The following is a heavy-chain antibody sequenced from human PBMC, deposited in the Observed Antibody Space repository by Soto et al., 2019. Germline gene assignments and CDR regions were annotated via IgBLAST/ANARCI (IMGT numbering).Heavy chain of an antibody. V-gene: IGHV1-3*04. Sequence: GASVKVSFKACGYSFMSWSLHWVRQAPGQRLEWMGWINTGNGDTKYSQKFQGRVTFTRDTPASTAYMELSSLRSEDTAVYYCARYVMDVWGQGTTVTVSS. CDR2: INTGNGDT. CDR3: ARYVMDV. CDR1: GYSFMSWS. J-gene: IGHJ6*02.